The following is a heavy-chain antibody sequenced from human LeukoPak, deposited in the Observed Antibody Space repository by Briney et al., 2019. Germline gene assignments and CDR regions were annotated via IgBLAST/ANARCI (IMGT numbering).Heavy chain of an antibody. CDR3: ARLEDSYYYMDV. D-gene: IGHD3-22*01. CDR2: ISAYNGNT. CDR1: GGTFSSYA. J-gene: IGHJ6*03. Sequence: SVKVSCKASGGTFSSYAISWVRQAPGQGLEWMGWISAYNGNTNYAQKLQGRVTMTTDTSTSTAYMELRSLRSDDTAVYYCARLEDSYYYMDVWGKGTTVTVSS. V-gene: IGHV1-18*01.